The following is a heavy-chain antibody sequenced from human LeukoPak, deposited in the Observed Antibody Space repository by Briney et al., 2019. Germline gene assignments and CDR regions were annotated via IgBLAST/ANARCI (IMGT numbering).Heavy chain of an antibody. CDR2: IYSGGST. CDR3: ARDGGYYDFWSGSMDV. CDR1: GFTVSSNY. D-gene: IGHD3-3*01. V-gene: IGHV3-66*01. Sequence: GGSLRLSCAASGFTVSSNYMSWVRQAPGKGLEWVSVIYSGGSTYYADSVKGRFTISRDNSKNTLYLQMNSLRAEDTAVYYCARDGGYYDFWSGSMDVWGQGTTVTVSS. J-gene: IGHJ6*02.